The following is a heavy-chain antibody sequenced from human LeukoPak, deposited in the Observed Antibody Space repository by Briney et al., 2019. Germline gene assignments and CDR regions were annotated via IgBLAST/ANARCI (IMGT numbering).Heavy chain of an antibody. D-gene: IGHD6-13*01. CDR1: GFTFSSYS. J-gene: IGHJ5*02. Sequence: PGGSLRLSCAASGFTFSSYSMNWVRQAPGKGLEWVSSIGSSSSYIYYADSVKGRFTISRDNAKNSLYLQMNSLRAEDTAVYYCARDYDSSTLGGWFDPWGQGILVTVSS. CDR3: ARDYDSSTLGGWFDP. CDR2: IGSSSSYI. V-gene: IGHV3-21*01.